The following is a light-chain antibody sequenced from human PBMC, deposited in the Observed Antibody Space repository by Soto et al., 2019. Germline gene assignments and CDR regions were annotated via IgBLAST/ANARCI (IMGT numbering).Light chain of an antibody. V-gene: IGKV3-20*01. J-gene: IGKJ3*01. Sequence: EIVLTQSPGTLSLSPGERATLSCRARQSVSSSYLAWYQQKPGQATRHLIYGAPSRATGIPDRFRGSGSGTDFTLIISRPEPEAFAVYYCQQYGSSGFTFGPGTKVDIK. CDR3: QQYGSSGFT. CDR2: GAP. CDR1: QSVSSSY.